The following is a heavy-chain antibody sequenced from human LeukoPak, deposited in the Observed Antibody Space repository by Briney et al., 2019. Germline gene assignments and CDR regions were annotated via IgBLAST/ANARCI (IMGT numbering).Heavy chain of an antibody. D-gene: IGHD4-17*01. CDR3: ARLGGIYGDYVKY. CDR1: GGSISSSSYY. V-gene: IGHV4-39*01. Sequence: SETLSLTCTVSGGSISSSSYYWGWIRQPPGKGLEWIGSIYYSGSTYYNPSLKSRVTISVDTSKNQFSLELSSVTAADTAVYYCARLGGIYGDYVKYWGQGTLVTVSS. CDR2: IYYSGST. J-gene: IGHJ4*02.